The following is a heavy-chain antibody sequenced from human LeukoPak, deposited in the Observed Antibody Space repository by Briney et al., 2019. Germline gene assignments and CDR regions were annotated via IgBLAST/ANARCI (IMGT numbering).Heavy chain of an antibody. V-gene: IGHV4-59*01. Sequence: PSETLSLTCTGSGGSISSYYWSWPRHPPGKGLECIGYIYYSGSNNYNPSLKSRVTISVDTSKNQFSLKLSSVTAADTAVYYCARGGYSSSWYDWFDPWGQGTLVTVSS. CDR1: GGSISSYY. CDR3: ARGGYSSSWYDWFDP. D-gene: IGHD6-13*01. CDR2: IYYSGSN. J-gene: IGHJ5*02.